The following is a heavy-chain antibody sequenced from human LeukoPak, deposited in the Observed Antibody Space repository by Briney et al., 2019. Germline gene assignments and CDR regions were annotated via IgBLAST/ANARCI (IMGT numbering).Heavy chain of an antibody. CDR3: AKPISGGLAVTADWFHP. Sequence: PGESLRLSCAASGFTFSTHSMHWVRQAPGKGLEWVSYISSGSTVINYADSVKGRFTISRDNAKNSLYLQMHSLRDEDTATYYYAKPISGGLAVTADWFHPWGQGTLVVVSS. CDR1: GFTFSTHS. CDR2: ISSGSTVI. J-gene: IGHJ5*01. D-gene: IGHD6-19*01. V-gene: IGHV3-48*02.